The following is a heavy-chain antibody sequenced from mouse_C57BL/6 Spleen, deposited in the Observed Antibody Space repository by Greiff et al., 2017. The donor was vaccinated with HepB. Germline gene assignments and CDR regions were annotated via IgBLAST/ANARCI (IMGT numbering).Heavy chain of an antibody. Sequence: VQLKESGPGLVKPSQSLSLTCSVTGYSITSGYYWNWIRQFPGNKLEWMGYISYDGSNNYNPSLKNRISITRDTSKNQFFLKLNSVTTEDTATYYCARRGYYGSSYDWFAYWGQGTLVTVSA. J-gene: IGHJ3*01. D-gene: IGHD1-1*01. V-gene: IGHV3-6*01. CDR2: ISYDGSN. CDR3: ARRGYYGSSYDWFAY. CDR1: GYSITSGYY.